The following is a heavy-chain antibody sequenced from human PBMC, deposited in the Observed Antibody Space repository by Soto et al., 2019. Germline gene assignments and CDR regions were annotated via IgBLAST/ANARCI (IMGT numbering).Heavy chain of an antibody. D-gene: IGHD2-2*01. Sequence: PSETLSLTCTVSGGSINSYYWSWIRQPPGKGLEWIGYIYYSGSTNYNPSLKTRVTISVDTSKNQFSLKLSSVTAEDTAVYYCARAFNCSSTSCYIRGGPYSWCYPWGQGTLVTVS. CDR1: GGSINSYY. V-gene: IGHV4-59*01. CDR3: ARAFNCSSTSCYIRGGPYSWCYP. J-gene: IGHJ5*02. CDR2: IYYSGST.